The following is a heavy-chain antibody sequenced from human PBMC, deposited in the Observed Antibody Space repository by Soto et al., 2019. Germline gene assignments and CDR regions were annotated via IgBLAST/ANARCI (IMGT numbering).Heavy chain of an antibody. CDR3: ATIQLGPNWFDP. V-gene: IGHV4-31*03. J-gene: IGHJ5*02. Sequence: PSETLSLTCTVSGGSISSGGYYWSWIRQHPGKGLEWIGYIYYSGSTYYNPSLKSRVTKSVDTSENQFSLKLSSVTAADTAVYYCATIQLGPNWFDPWGQGTLVTVSS. CDR2: IYYSGST. D-gene: IGHD2-2*01. CDR1: GGSISSGGYY.